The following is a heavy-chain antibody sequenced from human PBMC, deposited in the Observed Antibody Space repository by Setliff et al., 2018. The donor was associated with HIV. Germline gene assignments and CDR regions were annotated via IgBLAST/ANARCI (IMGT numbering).Heavy chain of an antibody. D-gene: IGHD1-26*01. CDR1: GDSISSANYF. V-gene: IGHV4-61*09. Sequence: SETLSLTCTVSGDSISSANYFWNWIRQPAGKGLEWIGHIYTTGRTNYNPSLKSRVTISLDTSKNQFFLRLSSVTAADTAVYYCAAATTLDYWGQGTLITVSS. CDR3: AAATTLDY. CDR2: IYTTGRT. J-gene: IGHJ4*02.